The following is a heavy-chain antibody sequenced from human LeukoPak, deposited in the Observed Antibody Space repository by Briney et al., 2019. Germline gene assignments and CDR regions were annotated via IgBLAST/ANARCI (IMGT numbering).Heavy chain of an antibody. CDR1: GFTFRKAW. V-gene: IGHV3-15*05. Sequence: PGGSLRHSCAASGFTFRKAWMNWVRQAPGKGLERVSRIKTKSQGGTTDYAAPGKGRFAISRDDSENRVYLQMNSLKSEDTAVYYCAVGLGKTDTDYWGQGTLVTVSS. CDR3: AVGLGKTDTDY. CDR2: IKTKSQGGTT. J-gene: IGHJ4*02. D-gene: IGHD1-14*01.